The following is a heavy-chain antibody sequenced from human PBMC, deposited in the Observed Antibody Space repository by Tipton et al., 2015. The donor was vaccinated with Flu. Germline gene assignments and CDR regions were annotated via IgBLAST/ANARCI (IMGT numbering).Heavy chain of an antibody. CDR2: ISGSGGST. D-gene: IGHD2-2*02. CDR1: GFTFSSYA. V-gene: IGHV3-23*01. J-gene: IGHJ4*02. Sequence: SLRLSCAASGFTFSSYAMSWVRQAPGKGLEWVSAISGSGGSTYYADSVKGRFTISRDNSKNTLYLQMNSLRAEDTAVYYCAKAIVVPAAIPYYFDYWGQGTLVTVSS. CDR3: AKAIVVPAAIPYYFDY.